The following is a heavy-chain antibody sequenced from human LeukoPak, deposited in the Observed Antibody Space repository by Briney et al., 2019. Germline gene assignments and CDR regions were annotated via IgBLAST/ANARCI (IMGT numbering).Heavy chain of an antibody. CDR2: FDPEDGET. Sequence: GASVKVSCKVSGYTLTELSMHWVRQAPGKGLEWMGGFDPEDGETIYAQKFQGRVTMTEDTSTDTAYMELSSLRSEDTAVYYCATGRTGGIFVDSWYSFPRYGMDVWGQGTTVTVSS. J-gene: IGHJ6*02. CDR1: GYTLTELS. D-gene: IGHD2-15*01. V-gene: IGHV1-24*01. CDR3: ATGRTGGIFVDSWYSFPRYGMDV.